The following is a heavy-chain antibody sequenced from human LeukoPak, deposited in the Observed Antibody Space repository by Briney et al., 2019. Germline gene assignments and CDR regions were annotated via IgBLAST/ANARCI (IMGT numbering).Heavy chain of an antibody. Sequence: SETLSLTCAVYGGSFSGYYWSWIRQPPGKGLEWLGEINHSGSTNYNPSLKSRVTISVDTSKNQFSLKLSSVTAADTAVYYCARDSLAVYCSSTSCYAGYGYYYYGMDVCGKGTTVTVSS. V-gene: IGHV4-34*01. CDR1: GGSFSGYY. CDR2: INHSGST. D-gene: IGHD2-2*01. J-gene: IGHJ6*04. CDR3: ARDSLAVYCSSTSCYAGYGYYYYGMDV.